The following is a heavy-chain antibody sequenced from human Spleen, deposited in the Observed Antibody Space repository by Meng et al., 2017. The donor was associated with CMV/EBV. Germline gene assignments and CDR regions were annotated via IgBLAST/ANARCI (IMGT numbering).Heavy chain of an antibody. Sequence: GESLKISCKGSGYTFINYWIGWVRQMPGKGLEWMGIIYPGDSDTRYSPSFQGQVTISADKSISTAYLQWSSLKASDTAMYYCARSLRSSLYAFDIWGQGTMVTVSS. D-gene: IGHD6-6*01. V-gene: IGHV5-51*01. CDR2: IYPGDSDT. CDR3: ARSLRSSLYAFDI. J-gene: IGHJ3*02. CDR1: GYTFINYW.